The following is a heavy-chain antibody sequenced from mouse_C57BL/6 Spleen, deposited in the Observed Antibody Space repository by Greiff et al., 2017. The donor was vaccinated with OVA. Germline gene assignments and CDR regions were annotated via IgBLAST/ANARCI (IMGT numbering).Heavy chain of an antibody. D-gene: IGHD2-2*01. CDR3: TIYGYGPFAY. CDR1: GYTFTDYE. V-gene: IGHV1-15*01. Sequence: VKLMESGAELVRPGASVTLSCKASGYTFTDYEMHWVKQTPVHGLEWIGAIDPETGGTAYNQKFKGKAILTADKSSSTAYMELRSLTSEDSAVYYCTIYGYGPFAYWGQGTLVTVSA. J-gene: IGHJ3*01. CDR2: IDPETGGT.